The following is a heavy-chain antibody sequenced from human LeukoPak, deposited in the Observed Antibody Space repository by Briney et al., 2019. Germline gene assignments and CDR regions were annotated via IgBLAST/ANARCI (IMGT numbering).Heavy chain of an antibody. CDR2: IYTSGST. J-gene: IGHJ3*02. V-gene: IGHV4-4*07. D-gene: IGHD6-13*01. Sequence: SETLSLTCTVSRGSLSSYYWSWIRPPAGKGLEWMGRIYTSGSTNYNPSLKSRVTMPVDTSQYQFSLKLSPVTAAVTAVYYWARCTPSSRWTRDAFDIWGQGTMVTVSS. CDR3: ARCTPSSRWTRDAFDI. CDR1: RGSLSSYY.